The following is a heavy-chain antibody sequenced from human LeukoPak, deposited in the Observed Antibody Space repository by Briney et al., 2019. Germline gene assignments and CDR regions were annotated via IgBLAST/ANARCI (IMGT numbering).Heavy chain of an antibody. J-gene: IGHJ4*02. CDR2: FDPEDGEK. D-gene: IGHD6-13*01. CDR1: GYTLTELS. V-gene: IGHV1-24*01. CDR3: TRAAGPYSSSWFSY. Sequence: GASVKVSCKVSGYTLTELSMNWVRQAPGKGLEWMGNFDPEDGEKTYAQKFQGRVTMAEDTSRDTAYMELSSLRSEDTAVYYCTRAAGPYSSSWFSYWGQGTLVTVSS.